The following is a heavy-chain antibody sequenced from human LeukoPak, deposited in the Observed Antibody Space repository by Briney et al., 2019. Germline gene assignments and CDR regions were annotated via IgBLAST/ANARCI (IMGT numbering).Heavy chain of an antibody. D-gene: IGHD1-26*01. CDR1: GFTLSTYW. CDR2: IKRDGSEK. V-gene: IGHV3-7*01. J-gene: IGHJ4*02. Sequence: GGSLRLSCAASGFTLSTYWMSWVRQAPGKGLEWVANIKRDGSEKYYVDSVKGRFTISRDNAKNLLYLQMSSLRVEDTAVYYCVRDDGATKPCWGQGTLVTVSS. CDR3: VRDDGATKPC.